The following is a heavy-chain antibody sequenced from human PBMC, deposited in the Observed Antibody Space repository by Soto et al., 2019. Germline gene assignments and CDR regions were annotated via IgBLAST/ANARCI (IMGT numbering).Heavy chain of an antibody. CDR2: MDPKTGNT. Sequence: ASVKVSCKASGYSFTSYDINWVRQATGQGLEWMGWMDPKTGNTDYGQKFQGRVTMTRNTSISTAYMELSSLTSEDTAVYYCARGRGWPDYWGQGTQVTVPS. CDR1: GYSFTSYD. J-gene: IGHJ4*02. V-gene: IGHV1-8*01. D-gene: IGHD6-19*01. CDR3: ARGRGWPDY.